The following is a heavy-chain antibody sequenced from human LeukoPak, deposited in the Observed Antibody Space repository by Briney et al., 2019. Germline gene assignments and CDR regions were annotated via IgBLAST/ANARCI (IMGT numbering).Heavy chain of an antibody. CDR2: ITSSSSYI. J-gene: IGHJ3*02. V-gene: IGHV3-21*01. D-gene: IGHD5-18*01. Sequence: PGGSLRLSCAASGFTVSSNYMSWVRQAPGKGLEWVSSITSSSSYIYYTDSVKGRFTISRDNAKNSIYLQMNSLRAEDTAVYYCARDRRLNSYGHDAFDIWGQGTMVTVSS. CDR1: GFTVSSNY. CDR3: ARDRRLNSYGHDAFDI.